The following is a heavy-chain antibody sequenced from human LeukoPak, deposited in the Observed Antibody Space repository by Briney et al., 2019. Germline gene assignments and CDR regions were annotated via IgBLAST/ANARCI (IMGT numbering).Heavy chain of an antibody. CDR1: GFNVSTNY. V-gene: IGHV3-66*02. Sequence: GGSLRLSCAASGFNVSTNYMTWIRQGPGKGLEWVSLIYGADAAYYAESVRGRFMISRDNLKNTLFLQMNSLRVEDTAVYYCVTSTGQQFIPYDYWGQGTHVTVSS. CDR2: IYGADAA. J-gene: IGHJ4*02. D-gene: IGHD6-13*01. CDR3: VTSTGQQFIPYDY.